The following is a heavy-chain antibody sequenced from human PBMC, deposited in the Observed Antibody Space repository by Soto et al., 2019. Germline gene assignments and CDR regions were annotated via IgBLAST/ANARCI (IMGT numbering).Heavy chain of an antibody. Sequence: GSGPTLVNPTQTLTLTCTFSGFSLSTSGVGVGWIRQPPGKALEWLALIYWNDDKRYSPSLKSRLTITKDTSKNQVVLTMTNMDPVDTATYYCAHTLTLAAGTGDYFDYWGQGTLVTVSS. J-gene: IGHJ4*02. CDR2: IYWNDDK. CDR3: AHTLTLAAGTGDYFDY. D-gene: IGHD6-13*01. CDR1: GFSLSTSGVG. V-gene: IGHV2-5*01.